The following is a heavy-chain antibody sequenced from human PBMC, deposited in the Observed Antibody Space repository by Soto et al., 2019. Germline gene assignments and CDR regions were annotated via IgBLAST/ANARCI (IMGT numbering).Heavy chain of an antibody. CDR3: ARDSYQYYYDSSGTFDY. CDR2: IKQDGSEK. V-gene: IGHV3-7*01. Sequence: GGSLRLSCAASGFTFSSYWMSWVRQAPGKGLEWVANIKQDGSEKYYVDSVKGRFTISRDNAKNSLYLQMNSLRAEDTAVYYCARDSYQYYYDSSGTFDYWGQGPLVTVYS. D-gene: IGHD3-22*01. CDR1: GFTFSSYW. J-gene: IGHJ4*02.